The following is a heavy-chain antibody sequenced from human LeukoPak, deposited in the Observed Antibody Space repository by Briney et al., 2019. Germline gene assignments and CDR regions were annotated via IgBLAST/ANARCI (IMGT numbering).Heavy chain of an antibody. CDR3: ARQNDFWSGYVDY. D-gene: IGHD3-3*01. Sequence: GESLKISCKGSGYSFTSYWIVWVRQMPGKGLEWMGIIYPGDSDTRYSPSFQGQVTISADKSISTAYLQWSSLKASDTAMCYCARQNDFWSGYVDYWGQGTLVTVSS. J-gene: IGHJ4*02. CDR1: GYSFTSYW. V-gene: IGHV5-51*01. CDR2: IYPGDSDT.